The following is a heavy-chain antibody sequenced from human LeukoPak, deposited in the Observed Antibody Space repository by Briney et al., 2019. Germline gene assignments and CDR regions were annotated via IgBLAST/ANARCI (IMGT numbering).Heavy chain of an antibody. V-gene: IGHV3-23*01. CDR3: AKMEGQRLYDYCMDV. D-gene: IGHD3-3*01. CDR2: MSGSGYYT. Sequence: PGGSLRLSCAASGFAFSNFAMSWVRQAPGKGLEWVSAMSGSGYYTYYVESVKGRFTISRDNFKNTLYLHMNSLRADDTVVYYCAKMEGQRLYDYCMDVWGRGTTVTVSS. J-gene: IGHJ6*03. CDR1: GFAFSNFA.